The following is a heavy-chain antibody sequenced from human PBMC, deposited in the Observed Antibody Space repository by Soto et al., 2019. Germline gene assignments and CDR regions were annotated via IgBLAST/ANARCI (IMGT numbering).Heavy chain of an antibody. CDR2: IYYSGST. V-gene: IGHV4-39*01. CDR3: GRQRTSVLSQAYFVV. J-gene: IGHJ4*02. CDR1: GDSISSRSYY. D-gene: IGHD3-9*01. Sequence: SETLSLTCTVTGDSISSRSYYWGWIRQPPGKGLEWIGSIYYSGSTYNNPSLRSRVSMSIDTSKDQFSLKLKSVTAADTALYFSGRQRTSVLSQAYFVVWGPVSMVTVAS.